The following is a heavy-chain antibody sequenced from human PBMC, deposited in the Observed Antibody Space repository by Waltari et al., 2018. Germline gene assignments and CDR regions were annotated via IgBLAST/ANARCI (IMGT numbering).Heavy chain of an antibody. D-gene: IGHD1-1*01. V-gene: IGHV3-23*01. CDR3: AKVHNYLGAFDT. CDR1: GFTFRSYA. J-gene: IGHJ3*02. CDR2: ISGSGATT. Sequence: QLLESGGGLVQPGGSLRLSCAASGFTFRSYAMSWSRQAPGKGLEWVSGISGSGATTYYAASVKGRFTISRDKSKNTLYLQSNSLRAEDTAVYYCAKVHNYLGAFDTWGQGTMVTVSS.